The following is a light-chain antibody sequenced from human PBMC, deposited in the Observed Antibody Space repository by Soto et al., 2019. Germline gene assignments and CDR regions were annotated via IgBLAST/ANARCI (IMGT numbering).Light chain of an antibody. CDR3: ASWDDSLSAVL. Sequence: QSVLTQPPSASGTPGQRVTISCSGSSSNIGSNVVNWYQQLPGTAPKLLIYSNNQRPSGVPDRFSVSKSGTSASLAISGLQSEDETDYYCASWDDSLSAVLFGGGTKVTVL. J-gene: IGLJ2*01. V-gene: IGLV1-44*01. CDR1: SSNIGSNV. CDR2: SNN.